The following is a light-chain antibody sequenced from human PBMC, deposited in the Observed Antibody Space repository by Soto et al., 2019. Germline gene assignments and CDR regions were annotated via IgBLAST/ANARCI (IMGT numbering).Light chain of an antibody. CDR1: YSDVGRYKY. V-gene: IGLV2-11*01. CDR2: DVT. Sequence: QSALTQPRSVSGSPGQSVTISCAGTYSDVGRYKYVSWYQHHPGKAPKLMIYDVTERPSGVPDRFSGSKSDNTASLTISGLQADDEADYYCSSYAGRDTYVFGTGTKLTVL. CDR3: SSYAGRDTYV. J-gene: IGLJ1*01.